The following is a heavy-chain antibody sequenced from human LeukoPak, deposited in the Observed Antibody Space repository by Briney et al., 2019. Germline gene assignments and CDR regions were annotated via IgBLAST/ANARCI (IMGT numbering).Heavy chain of an antibody. Sequence: ASVKVSCKASGYTFTSYYMHWVRQAPGQGLEWMGIINPSGGSTSYAQKFQGRVTMTRDTSTSTVYMELSSQRSEDTAVYYCARDESGYQTKLRFLEWSLLYFDYWGQGTLVTVSS. V-gene: IGHV1-46*01. CDR3: ARDESGYQTKLRFLEWSLLYFDY. D-gene: IGHD3-3*01. CDR2: INPSGGST. CDR1: GYTFTSYY. J-gene: IGHJ4*02.